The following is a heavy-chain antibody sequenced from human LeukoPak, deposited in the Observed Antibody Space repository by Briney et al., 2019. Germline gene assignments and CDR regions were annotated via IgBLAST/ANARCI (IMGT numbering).Heavy chain of an antibody. CDR1: GGSISSNNYY. D-gene: IGHD3-9*01. J-gene: IGHJ6*04. CDR3: ARELEYYDILTGLDV. CDR2: IYYSGST. Sequence: SETLSLTCTVSGGSISSNNYYWGWIRQPPGKGLEWIGSIYYSGSTYYNPSLKSRVTISVDTSKNQFSLKLSSVTAADTAVYYCARELEYYDILTGLDVWGKGTTVTVSS. V-gene: IGHV4-39*02.